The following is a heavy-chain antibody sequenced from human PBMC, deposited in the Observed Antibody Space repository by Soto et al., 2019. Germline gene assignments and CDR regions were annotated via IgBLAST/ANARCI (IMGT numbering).Heavy chain of an antibody. CDR1: GGSISGYF. Sequence: QVQLQESGPGLVKPSETLSLTCTVSGGSISGYFWSWIRQPPGKGLEWIGYISYSGSTNYNSSLKSRVTMSIDTSKNQFSLRLTSVTAADTAVYYCVRDGAATGSVYLDYCGQGTLVTVSS. CDR3: VRDGAATGSVYLDY. D-gene: IGHD6-13*01. J-gene: IGHJ4*02. V-gene: IGHV4-59*01. CDR2: ISYSGST.